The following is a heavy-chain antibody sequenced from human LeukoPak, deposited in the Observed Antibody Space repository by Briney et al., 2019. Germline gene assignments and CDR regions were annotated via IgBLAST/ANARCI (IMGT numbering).Heavy chain of an antibody. D-gene: IGHD2-2*01. CDR1: GGTFSSYA. CDR3: ATTLLGYCSSTSCWVSEWRFAY. Sequence: ASVKVSCKASGGTFSSYAISWVRQAPGQGLEWMGGIIPIFSTANYAQKFQGRVTITADESTSTAYMELSSLRSEDTAVYYCATTLLGYCSSTSCWVSEWRFAYWGQGTLVTVSS. CDR2: IIPIFSTA. J-gene: IGHJ4*02. V-gene: IGHV1-69*01.